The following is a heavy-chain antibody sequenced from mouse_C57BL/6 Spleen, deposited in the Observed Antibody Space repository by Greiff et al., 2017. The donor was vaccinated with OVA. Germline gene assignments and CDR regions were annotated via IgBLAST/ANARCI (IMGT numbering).Heavy chain of an antibody. Sequence: EVHLVESGGGLVKPGGSLKLSCAASGFTFSDYGMHWVRQAPEKGLEWVAYISSGSSTIYYADTVKGRFTISRDNAKNTLFLQMTSLRSEDTAMYYCARLRLPWYFDVWGTGTTVTVSS. CDR3: ARLRLPWYFDV. V-gene: IGHV5-17*01. CDR2: ISSGSSTI. CDR1: GFTFSDYG. J-gene: IGHJ1*03. D-gene: IGHD2-4*01.